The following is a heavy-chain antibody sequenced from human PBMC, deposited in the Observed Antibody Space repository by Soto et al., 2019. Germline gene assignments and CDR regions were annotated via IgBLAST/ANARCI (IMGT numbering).Heavy chain of an antibody. V-gene: IGHV4-34*01. J-gene: IGHJ6*02. D-gene: IGHD3-22*01. CDR2: INHSGST. CDR3: ARGRYYYDRSGYSRHYYYGMDV. Sequence: SETLSLTCAVYGGSFSGYYWSWIRQPPGKGLEWIGEINHSGSTNYNPSLKSRVTISVDTSKNQFSLELSSVTAADTAVYYCARGRYYYDRSGYSRHYYYGMDVWGQGTTVTVSS. CDR1: GGSFSGYY.